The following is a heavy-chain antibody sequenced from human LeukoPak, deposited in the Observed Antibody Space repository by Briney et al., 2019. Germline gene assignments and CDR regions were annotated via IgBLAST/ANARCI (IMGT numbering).Heavy chain of an antibody. J-gene: IGHJ4*02. D-gene: IGHD2-2*01. CDR3: ATGEYQLPRTLGY. CDR1: GGTFSSYA. V-gene: IGHV1-69*04. CDR2: IIPILGIA. Sequence: GASVKVSCKASGGTFSSYAISWVRQAPGQGHEWMGRIIPILGIANYAQKFQGRVTITADKSTSTAYMELSSLRSEDTAVYYCATGEYQLPRTLGYWGQGTLVTVSS.